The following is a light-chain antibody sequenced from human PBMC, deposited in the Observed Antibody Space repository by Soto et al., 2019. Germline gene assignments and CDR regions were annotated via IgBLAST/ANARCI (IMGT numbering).Light chain of an antibody. CDR1: SSDVGGYNY. Sequence: QPVLTQPASVSGSPGQSITISCTGTSSDVGGYNYVSWYQQHPGKAPKLMIYEVRNRPSGVSNRFSGSKSGNTASLTISGLQAEDEADYYCSSYTSNSALDVFGSGTQLTVL. J-gene: IGLJ7*01. CDR2: EVR. V-gene: IGLV2-14*01. CDR3: SSYTSNSALDV.